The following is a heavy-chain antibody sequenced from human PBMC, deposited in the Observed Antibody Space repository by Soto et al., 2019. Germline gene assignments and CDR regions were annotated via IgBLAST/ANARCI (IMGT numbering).Heavy chain of an antibody. CDR2: IYYSGST. CDR3: ARDGQIAARRGGAFWFDP. Sequence: SETLSLTCTVSGGSISSYYWSWIRQPPGKGLEWIGYIYYSGSTNYNPSLKSRVTISVDTSKNQFSLKLSSVTAADTAVYYCARDGQIAARRGGAFWFDPWGQGTLVTVSS. D-gene: IGHD6-6*01. V-gene: IGHV4-59*01. J-gene: IGHJ5*02. CDR1: GGSISSYY.